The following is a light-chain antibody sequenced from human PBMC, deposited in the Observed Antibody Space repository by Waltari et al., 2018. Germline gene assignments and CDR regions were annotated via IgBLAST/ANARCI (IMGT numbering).Light chain of an antibody. J-gene: IGLJ2*01. CDR3: QSYDTSLRVV. CDR1: GSNIGAGYD. Sequence: QSVLTQPPSVSGAPGQRVTLSCPGSGSNIGAGYDVHWYQQLPRAAPKLLISVSTSRPLGVPDRFFGSTSGTSASLAITGLQAEDEADYYCQSYDTSLRVVFGGGTKLTVL. V-gene: IGLV1-40*01. CDR2: VST.